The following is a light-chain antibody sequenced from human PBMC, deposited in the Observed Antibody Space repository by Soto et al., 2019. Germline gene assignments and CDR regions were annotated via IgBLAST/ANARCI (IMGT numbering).Light chain of an antibody. Sequence: EMVVTQSPATLSVSPGERATLSCRASQDVSSNLAWYQQKPGQAPSLLIYGASTRATGTPARFSGSGSGTEFTITISSLQSEDYAVYFCQQYIRWPLTFGGGTKVEI. CDR1: QDVSSN. V-gene: IGKV3-15*01. CDR3: QQYIRWPLT. J-gene: IGKJ4*01. CDR2: GAS.